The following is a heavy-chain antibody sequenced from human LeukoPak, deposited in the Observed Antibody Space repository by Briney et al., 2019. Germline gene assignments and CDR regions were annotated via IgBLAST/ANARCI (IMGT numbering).Heavy chain of an antibody. CDR2: IGTAGNT. Sequence: GGSLRLSCAASGFTFSISDMHWVRQAPGKGLERVSSIGTAGNTFYPGSVEGRFSISRDNAKNSLYLQMNSLRAGDTAVYYCAKGPRGAGLTIDYWGQGTLVTVSS. V-gene: IGHV3-13*01. J-gene: IGHJ4*02. CDR1: GFTFSISD. CDR3: AKGPRGAGLTIDY. D-gene: IGHD3-10*01.